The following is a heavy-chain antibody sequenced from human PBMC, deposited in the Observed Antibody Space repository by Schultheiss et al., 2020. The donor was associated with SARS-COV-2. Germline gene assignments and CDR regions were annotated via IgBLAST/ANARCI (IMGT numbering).Heavy chain of an antibody. CDR2: ISSSSSYI. D-gene: IGHD6-13*01. V-gene: IGHV3-21*01. CDR1: GFTFSSYA. Sequence: GGSLRLSCAASGFTFSSYAMSWVRQAPGKGLEWVSSISSSSSYIYYADSVKGRFTISRDNAKNSLYLQMNSLRAEDTAVYYCARERSSSWVVYYFDYWGQGTLVTGSS. CDR3: ARERSSSWVVYYFDY. J-gene: IGHJ4*02.